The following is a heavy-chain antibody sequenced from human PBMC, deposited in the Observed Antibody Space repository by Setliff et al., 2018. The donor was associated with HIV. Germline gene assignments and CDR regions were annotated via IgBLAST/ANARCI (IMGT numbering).Heavy chain of an antibody. J-gene: IGHJ4*02. CDR2: IKSKTDGGTT. Sequence: PGGSLRLSCAASGFRFSDAWMTWVRQAPGQGLEWVGRIKSKTDGGTTDYAAPVKGRFTISRDDSKTTLYLQMNSLKSEDSALYYCTTGGADWGQGTRVTVSS. V-gene: IGHV3-15*01. D-gene: IGHD3-16*01. CDR3: TTGGAD. CDR1: GFRFSDAW.